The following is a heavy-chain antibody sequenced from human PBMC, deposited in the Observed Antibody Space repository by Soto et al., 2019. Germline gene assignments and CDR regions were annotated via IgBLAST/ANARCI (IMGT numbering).Heavy chain of an antibody. J-gene: IGHJ4*02. V-gene: IGHV3-21*01. CDR2: ISSSSSYI. CDR3: ARERGIITFGGVIVAHPDY. Sequence: EVQLVESGGGLVKPGGSLRLSCAASGFTFSSYSMNWVRQAPGKGLEWVSSISSSSSYIYYADSVKGRFTISRDNAKNSLYLQMNSLRAEDTAVYYCARERGIITFGGVIVAHPDYWGQGTLVTVSS. D-gene: IGHD3-16*02. CDR1: GFTFSSYS.